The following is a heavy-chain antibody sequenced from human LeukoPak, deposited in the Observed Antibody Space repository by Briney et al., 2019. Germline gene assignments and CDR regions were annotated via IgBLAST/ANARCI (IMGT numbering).Heavy chain of an antibody. J-gene: IGHJ4*02. V-gene: IGHV3-21*04. CDR1: GFTFSTYN. D-gene: IGHD4-17*01. CDR3: ARGRDYGDYVPIGH. CDR2: ISLSSRYI. Sequence: PGGSLRLSCTASGFTFSTYNMHWVRQAPGKGLEWVSSISLSSRYIYYADSVKGRFTISRDNSKNTLSLQMNSLRAEDTAVYYCARGRDYGDYVPIGHWGQGTPVTVSS.